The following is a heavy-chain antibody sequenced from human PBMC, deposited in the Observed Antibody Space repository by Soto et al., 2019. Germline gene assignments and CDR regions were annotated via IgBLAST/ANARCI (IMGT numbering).Heavy chain of an antibody. CDR3: AKDQAIADAFDI. J-gene: IGHJ3*02. V-gene: IGHV3-30*18. D-gene: IGHD3-22*01. CDR1: GFTFSTYG. Sequence: QVQLVESGGGVVQPGRSLRLSCAASGFTFSTYGMHWVRQAPGKGLEWVAIISYDGSNKYYADSVKGRFTISRDNSKNTLYLQMNSLRAEDTAVYYCAKDQAIADAFDIWGQGTMVTVSS. CDR2: ISYDGSNK.